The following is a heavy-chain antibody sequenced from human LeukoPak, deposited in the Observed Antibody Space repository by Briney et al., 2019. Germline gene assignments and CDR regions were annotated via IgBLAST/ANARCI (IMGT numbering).Heavy chain of an antibody. CDR1: GGSINSSSYY. V-gene: IGHV4-39*07. Sequence: SETLSLTCTVSGGSINSSSYYWGWIRQPPGKGLEWIGIIYYSGITYYNPSLKSRVTISVDTSKNQFSLKLSSVTAADTAVYYCARHVRVVVPAANIYYYMDVWGKGTTVTVSS. D-gene: IGHD2-2*01. CDR2: IYYSGIT. CDR3: ARHVRVVVPAANIYYYMDV. J-gene: IGHJ6*03.